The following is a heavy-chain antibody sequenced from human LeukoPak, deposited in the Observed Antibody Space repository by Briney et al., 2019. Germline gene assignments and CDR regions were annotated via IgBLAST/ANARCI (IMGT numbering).Heavy chain of an antibody. Sequence: PGRSLRLSCAASGFTFSSYAMHWVRQAPGKGLEWVAVISYDGSNKYYADSVKGRFTISRDNSKNTLYLQMNSPRAEDTAVYYCARVGYWGQGTLVTVSS. CDR2: ISYDGSNK. CDR3: ARVGY. J-gene: IGHJ4*02. CDR1: GFTFSSYA. V-gene: IGHV3-30-3*01.